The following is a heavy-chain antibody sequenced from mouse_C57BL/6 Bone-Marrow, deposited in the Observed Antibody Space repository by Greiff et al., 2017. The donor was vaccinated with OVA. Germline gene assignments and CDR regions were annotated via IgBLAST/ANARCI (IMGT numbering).Heavy chain of an antibody. CDR2: IYPSDSET. Sequence: QVQLQQPGAELVRPGSSVKLSCKASGYTFTSYWLDWVKQRPGQGLEWIGNIYPSDSETHYNQKFKDKATLTADKSSSTAYMQLSSLTSEDSAVYYCARGALLWYYFDYWGQGTTLTVSS. J-gene: IGHJ2*01. CDR1: GYTFTSYW. V-gene: IGHV1-61*01. CDR3: ARGALLWYYFDY. D-gene: IGHD2-1*01.